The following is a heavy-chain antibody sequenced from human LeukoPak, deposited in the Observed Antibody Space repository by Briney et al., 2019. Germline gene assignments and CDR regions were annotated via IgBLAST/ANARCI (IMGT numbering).Heavy chain of an antibody. CDR2: INPNSGGT. V-gene: IGHV1-2*02. CDR1: GYTFTGYY. J-gene: IGHJ3*02. Sequence: ASVKVSCKASGYTFTGYYMHRVRQAPGQGLEWMGWINPNSGGTNYAQKFQGGVTMTRDTSISTAYMELSRLRSDDTAVYYCAREGTSQLANAFDIWGQGTMVTVSS. CDR3: AREGTSQLANAFDI. D-gene: IGHD2-2*01.